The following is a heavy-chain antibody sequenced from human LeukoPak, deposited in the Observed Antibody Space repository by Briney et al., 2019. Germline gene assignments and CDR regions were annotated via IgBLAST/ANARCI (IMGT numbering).Heavy chain of an antibody. CDR3: ARALSAMVPDY. CDR1: GFTFSTYG. J-gene: IGHJ4*02. D-gene: IGHD5-18*01. CDR2: IRYDGGNK. V-gene: IGHV3-33*01. Sequence: GRSLRLSCAASGFTFSTYGMHWVRQAPGKGLEWLAVIRYDGGNKYYGDSVRGRFSISRDNSKNTLYLQMNSLRAEDTAMYHCARALSAMVPDYWGQGTLLTVSS.